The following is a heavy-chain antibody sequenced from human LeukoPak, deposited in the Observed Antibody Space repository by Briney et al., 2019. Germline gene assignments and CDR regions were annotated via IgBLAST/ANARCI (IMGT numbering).Heavy chain of an antibody. CDR1: GFTFSSYW. V-gene: IGHV3-74*01. J-gene: IGHJ5*02. D-gene: IGHD6-13*01. CDR3: ARRRAAAGLGNWFDP. Sequence: GGSLRLTCAASGFTFSSYWMHWVRQAPGKGLVWVSHISSDGSTTTYADSVKGRFTISRDNAKNTLYLQMNSLRAEDTAVYYCARRRAAAGLGNWFDPWGQGTLVTVSS. CDR2: ISSDGSTT.